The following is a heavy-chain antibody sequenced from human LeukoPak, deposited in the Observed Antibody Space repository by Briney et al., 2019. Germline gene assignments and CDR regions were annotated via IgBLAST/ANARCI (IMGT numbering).Heavy chain of an antibody. Sequence: GASVKVSCKASGYTFTTYGISWVRQAPGQGLEWMGWIRGYNTNTNYAQKFQGRVTMTIDTSTSTAYMELRSLRSDDTAVYYCVRDLVIDGSGSYFDPWGQGTLVTVSS. CDR1: GYTFTTYG. CDR2: IRGYNTNT. CDR3: VRDLVIDGSGSYFDP. J-gene: IGHJ5*02. D-gene: IGHD3-10*01. V-gene: IGHV1-18*01.